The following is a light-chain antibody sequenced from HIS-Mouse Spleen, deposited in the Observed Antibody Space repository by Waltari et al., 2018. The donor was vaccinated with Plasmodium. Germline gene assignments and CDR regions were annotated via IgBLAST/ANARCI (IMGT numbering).Light chain of an antibody. CDR2: KAS. CDR3: QQYNSYSWT. V-gene: IGKV1-5*03. J-gene: IGKJ1*01. Sequence: DIQMTQSPSTLSASVGHRVPIPCRASQSISSWLAWYQQKPGKAPKLLIYKASSLESGVPSRFSGSGSGTEFTLTSSSLQPDDFATYYCQQYNSYSWTFGQGTKVEIK. CDR1: QSISSW.